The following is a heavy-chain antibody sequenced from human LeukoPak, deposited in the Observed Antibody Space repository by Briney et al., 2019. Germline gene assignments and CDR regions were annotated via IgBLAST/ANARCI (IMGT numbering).Heavy chain of an antibody. J-gene: IGHJ4*02. V-gene: IGHV4-34*01. CDR3: ASFDIAAPGIDY. CDR2: INHSGST. D-gene: IGHD6-6*01. Sequence: MASETLSLTCAVYGGSFSGYYWSWIRQPPGKGLEWIGEINHSGSTNYNPSRKSRVTISVDTSKNQFSLKLSSVTAADTAVYYCASFDIAAPGIDYWGQGTLVTVSS. CDR1: GGSFSGYY.